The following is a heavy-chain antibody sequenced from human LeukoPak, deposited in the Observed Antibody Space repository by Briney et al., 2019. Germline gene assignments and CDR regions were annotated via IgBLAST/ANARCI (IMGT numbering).Heavy chain of an antibody. CDR3: ARDGHPLGMDV. V-gene: IGHV4-31*03. CDR2: IYYSGST. J-gene: IGHJ6*02. Sequence: SETLSLTCTVSGGSISSGGYYWSWIRQHPGKGLEWIGYIYYSGSTYYNPSLKSRVTISVDTSKNQFSPKLSSVTAADTAVYYCARDGHPLGMDVWGQGTTVTVSS. CDR1: GGSISSGGYY.